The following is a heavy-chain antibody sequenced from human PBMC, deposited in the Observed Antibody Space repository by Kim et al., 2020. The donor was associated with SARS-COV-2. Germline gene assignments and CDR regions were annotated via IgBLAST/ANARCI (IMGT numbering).Heavy chain of an antibody. J-gene: IGHJ4*02. Sequence: YYNPSRKSRVTISVDTSKNQFSLKLSSVTAADTAVYYCARLSVSRGYFDYWGQGTLVTVSS. CDR3: ARLSVSRGYFDY. D-gene: IGHD3-10*01. V-gene: IGHV4-39*01.